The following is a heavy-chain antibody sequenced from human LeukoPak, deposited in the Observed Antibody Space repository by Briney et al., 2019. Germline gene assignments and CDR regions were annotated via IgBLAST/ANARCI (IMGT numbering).Heavy chain of an antibody. CDR3: ARARTANWNRMIWFDP. J-gene: IGHJ5*02. CDR1: GGSVSSGTYY. V-gene: IGHV4-61*01. Sequence: SETLSLTCTVSGGSVSSGTYYWSWIRQPPGKGREWIGYIYYGGSTNYNPSLKSRVTISVDTTKNQFSLKLSSVTAADTAVYYCARARTANWNRMIWFDPWGQGTLVTVSS. CDR2: IYYGGST. D-gene: IGHD1/OR15-1a*01.